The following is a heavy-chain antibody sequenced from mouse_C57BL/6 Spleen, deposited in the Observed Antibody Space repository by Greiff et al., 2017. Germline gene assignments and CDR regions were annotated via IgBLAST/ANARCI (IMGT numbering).Heavy chain of an antibody. CDR1: GYTFTSYW. Sequence: QVQLQQPGTELVKPGASVKLSCKASGYTFTSYWMHWVKQRPGQGLEWIGNINPSNGGTNYNEKFKSKATLTVDKSSSTAYMQLSSLTSEDSAVYYCARDYDYGSTLNWYFDVWGTGTTVTVSS. CDR3: ARDYDYGSTLNWYFDV. CDR2: INPSNGGT. V-gene: IGHV1-53*01. J-gene: IGHJ1*03. D-gene: IGHD1-1*01.